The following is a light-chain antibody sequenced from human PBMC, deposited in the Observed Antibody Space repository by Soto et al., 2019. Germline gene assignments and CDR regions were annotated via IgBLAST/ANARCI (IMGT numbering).Light chain of an antibody. CDR2: GVS. V-gene: IGLV2-14*01. Sequence: QSALTQPASVSGSPGQSITISCTGTSSDVGAYNFVSWYQQHPGKAPKLMIYGVSNRPSGLSNRFSGSKSGNTASLTISGLQAEDEGDSYCSSSTTRGTWLFGGGPQLTVL. CDR1: SSDVGAYNF. J-gene: IGLJ3*02. CDR3: SSSTTRGTWL.